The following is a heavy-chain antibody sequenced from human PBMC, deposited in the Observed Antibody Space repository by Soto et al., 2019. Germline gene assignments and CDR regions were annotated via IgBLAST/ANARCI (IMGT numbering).Heavy chain of an antibody. Sequence: PSETLSLTCAVYGGSFSGYYWSWIRQPPGKGLEWIGEINHSGSTNYNPSLKSRVTISVDTSKNQFSLKLSSVTAADTAVYYCDRETYGDYVGYFDPWGQGTLVTVSS. J-gene: IGHJ5*02. CDR3: DRETYGDYVGYFDP. CDR1: GGSFSGYY. CDR2: INHSGST. V-gene: IGHV4-34*01. D-gene: IGHD4-17*01.